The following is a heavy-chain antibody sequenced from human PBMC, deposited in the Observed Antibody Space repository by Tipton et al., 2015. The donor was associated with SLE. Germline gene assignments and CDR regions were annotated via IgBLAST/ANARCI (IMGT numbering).Heavy chain of an antibody. V-gene: IGHV4-61*02. J-gene: IGHJ5*02. Sequence: TLSLTCSVSGVSIISGSYYWSWIRQPAGKGLEWIGRIYTSGTTHYNPSLKSRVTISMDTSKNQFSLKLSSVTAADTAVYYCAGLMVYAIAPSGWFDPWGQGTLVTVSS. CDR3: AGLMVYAIAPSGWFDP. D-gene: IGHD2-8*01. CDR1: GVSIISGSYY. CDR2: IYTSGTT.